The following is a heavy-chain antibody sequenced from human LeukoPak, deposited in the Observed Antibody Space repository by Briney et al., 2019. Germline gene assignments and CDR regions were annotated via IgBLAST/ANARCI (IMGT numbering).Heavy chain of an antibody. CDR2: IIPIFGTA. CDR1: GGTFSSYA. D-gene: IGHD2-2*01. Sequence: GASVKVSCKASGGTFSSYAISWVRQAPGQGLEWMGGIIPIFGTANYAQKFQGRVTITADESTSTVYMELSSLRSEDTAVYYCARVGGYCSSTSCYNWFDPWGQGTLVTVSS. J-gene: IGHJ5*02. CDR3: ARVGGYCSSTSCYNWFDP. V-gene: IGHV1-69*13.